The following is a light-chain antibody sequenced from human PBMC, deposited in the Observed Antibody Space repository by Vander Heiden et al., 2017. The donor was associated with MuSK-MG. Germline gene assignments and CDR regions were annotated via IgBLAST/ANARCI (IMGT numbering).Light chain of an antibody. J-gene: IGKJ3*01. Sequence: DVVMTHSPASLAVSLGERATIHCKSSQTVLYNSNNKNYLAWYQQKPGQPPKLLIYWASTRDSGVPDRFSGSGSGTDFTLTISSLQAEDVAVYHCHQYFYTPFTFGPGTKVEIK. CDR2: WAS. CDR3: HQYFYTPFT. V-gene: IGKV4-1*01. CDR1: QTVLYNSNNKNY.